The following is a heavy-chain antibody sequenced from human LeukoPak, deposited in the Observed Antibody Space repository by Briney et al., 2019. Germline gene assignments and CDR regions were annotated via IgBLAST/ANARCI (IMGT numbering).Heavy chain of an antibody. CDR2: IWYDGSNK. V-gene: IGHV3-33*01. Sequence: PGRSLGLSCAASGFTFSSYGMHWVRQAPGKGLEWVAVIWYDGSNKYYADSVKGRFTISRDNSKNTLYLQMNSLRAEDTAVYYCAATLPLADFDYWGQGTLVTVSS. CDR3: AATLPLADFDY. J-gene: IGHJ4*02. CDR1: GFTFSSYG.